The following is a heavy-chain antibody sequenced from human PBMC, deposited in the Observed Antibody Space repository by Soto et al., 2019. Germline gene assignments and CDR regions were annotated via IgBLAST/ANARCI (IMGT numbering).Heavy chain of an antibody. V-gene: IGHV1-24*01. CDR3: ATIAVRYQYYYDSSGSSFDY. Sequence: GASVKVSCKVSGYTLTELSMHWVRQAPGKGLEWMGGFDPEDGETIYAQKFQGRVTMTEDTSTDTAYMELSSLRSEDTAVYYCATIAVRYQYYYDSSGSSFDYWGQGTLVTVSS. J-gene: IGHJ4*02. D-gene: IGHD3-22*01. CDR2: FDPEDGET. CDR1: GYTLTELS.